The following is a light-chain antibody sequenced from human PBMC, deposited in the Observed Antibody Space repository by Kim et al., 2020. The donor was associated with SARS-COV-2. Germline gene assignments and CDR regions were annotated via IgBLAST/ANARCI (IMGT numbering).Light chain of an antibody. CDR1: SLRSYH. Sequence: GQTVRITCQGDSLRSYHASWYQQKPGQAPVLVIYDKNNRPSGIPDRFSGSSSGNTASLTITGAQAEDEADYYCNSRDTSGNHHVVFGGGTQLTVL. J-gene: IGLJ2*01. CDR3: NSRDTSGNHHVV. V-gene: IGLV3-19*01. CDR2: DKN.